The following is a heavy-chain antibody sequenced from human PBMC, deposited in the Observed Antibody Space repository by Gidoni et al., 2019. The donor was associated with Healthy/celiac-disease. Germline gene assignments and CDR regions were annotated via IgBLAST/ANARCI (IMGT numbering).Heavy chain of an antibody. CDR1: GGTFSSYA. D-gene: IGHD3-10*01. J-gene: IGHJ6*02. CDR3: ARDPTMVQGAYYYYYGMDV. V-gene: IGHV1-69*01. CDR2: IIPIFGTA. Sequence: QVQLVQSGAEVKKPGSSVKVSCKASGGTFSSYALSWVRQAPGQGLEWMGGIIPIFGTANYAQKFQGRVTITADESTSTAYMELSSLRSEDTAVYYCARDPTMVQGAYYYYYGMDVWGQGTTVTVSS.